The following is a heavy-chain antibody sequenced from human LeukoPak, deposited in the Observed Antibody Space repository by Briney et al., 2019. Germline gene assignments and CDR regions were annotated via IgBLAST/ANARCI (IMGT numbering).Heavy chain of an antibody. CDR1: GGSFSGYY. Sequence: SETLSLTCAAYGGSFSGYYWSWIRQPPGKGLEWIGEINHSGSTNYNPSLKSRVTISVDTSKNQFSLKLSSVTAADTAVYYCARERPYYDFWSGYYTRANWFDPWGQGTLVTVSS. D-gene: IGHD3-3*01. CDR2: INHSGST. CDR3: ARERPYYDFWSGYYTRANWFDP. V-gene: IGHV4-34*01. J-gene: IGHJ5*02.